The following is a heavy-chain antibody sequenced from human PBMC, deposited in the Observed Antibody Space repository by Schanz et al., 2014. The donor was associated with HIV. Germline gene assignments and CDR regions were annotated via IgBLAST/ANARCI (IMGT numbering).Heavy chain of an antibody. Sequence: EIQLLESGGGLVQPGGSLRLSCAASGFSFSSYVMSWIRQAPGKGLEWVSAISGSGDITYYADSVKGRFTISRDNSKNTLYLQMNSLRAEDTAVYYCAKGQRGVVRGDIDYWGQGTLVTVSS. CDR1: GFSFSSYV. CDR2: ISGSGDIT. D-gene: IGHD3-10*01. CDR3: AKGQRGVVRGDIDY. V-gene: IGHV3-23*01. J-gene: IGHJ4*02.